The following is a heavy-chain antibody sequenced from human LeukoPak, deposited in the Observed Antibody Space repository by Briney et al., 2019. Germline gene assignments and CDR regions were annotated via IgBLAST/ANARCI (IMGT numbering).Heavy chain of an antibody. CDR2: INSDGSST. J-gene: IGHJ4*02. D-gene: IGHD6-13*01. V-gene: IGHV3-74*01. CDR1: GFTFSSYW. Sequence: SGGSLRLSCAASGFTFSSYWMHWVRQAPGKGLVWVSRINSDGSSTSYADSVKGRFTISRDNAKNTLYLQMNSLRAEDTAVYYCARAIQKAAGPSENFDYWGQGTLVTVSS. CDR3: ARAIQKAAGPSENFDY.